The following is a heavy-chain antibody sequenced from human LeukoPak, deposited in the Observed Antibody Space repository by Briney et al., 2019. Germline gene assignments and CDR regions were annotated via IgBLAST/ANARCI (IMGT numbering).Heavy chain of an antibody. CDR2: ISGSGGST. J-gene: IGHJ4*02. CDR1: GFTFSSYA. Sequence: SGGSQRLSCAASGFTFSSYAMSWVRQAPGKGLEWVSAISGSGGSTYYADSVKGRFTISRDNSKNTLYLQMNSLRAEDTAVYYCAKDQGSSSGFDYWGQGTLVTVSS. D-gene: IGHD6-6*01. CDR3: AKDQGSSSGFDY. V-gene: IGHV3-23*01.